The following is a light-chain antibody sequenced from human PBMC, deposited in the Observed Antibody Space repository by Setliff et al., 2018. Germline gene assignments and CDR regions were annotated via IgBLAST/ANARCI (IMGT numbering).Light chain of an antibody. J-gene: IGKJ1*01. CDR2: AAS. CDR3: LQHKSYPRT. Sequence: DIQMTQSPSAMSASVGDRVTITCRASQDIRSYLAWFQQKPGKVPERLIYAASSLQSGVPSRFSGSGSGTEFTLTISSLQPEDFATYYCLQHKSYPRTFGQGTKVDIK. CDR1: QDIRSY. V-gene: IGKV1-17*03.